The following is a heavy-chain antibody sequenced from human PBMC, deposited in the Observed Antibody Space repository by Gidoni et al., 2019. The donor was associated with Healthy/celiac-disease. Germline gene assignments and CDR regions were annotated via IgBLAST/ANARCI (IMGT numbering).Heavy chain of an antibody. D-gene: IGHD6-6*01. CDR1: GFPLSSYA. CDR2: SSGSGGST. V-gene: IGHV3-23*01. CDR3: AKALGLVLYYFDY. Sequence: EVQLLESGGGLVQPGGSLRLSCAASGFPLSSYAMSWVRQAPGKGLEWVSASSGSGGSTYYADSVKSRFAISRDNSKNTLYLQMNSLRAEDTAVYYCAKALGLVLYYFDYWGQGTLVTVSS. J-gene: IGHJ4*02.